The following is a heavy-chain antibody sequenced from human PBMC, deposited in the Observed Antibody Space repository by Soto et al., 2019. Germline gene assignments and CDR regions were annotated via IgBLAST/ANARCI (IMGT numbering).Heavy chain of an antibody. Sequence: QVQLQESGPGLVRPSETLSLTCTVSGGSISGYYWSWIRQPPGQGLEWLGDIYSSGTTSYNPSLNSRVTMSVDTSKNQFSLKVNSVTAADTAVYYCAGESYYGSGATVVAYWGQGTLVTVSS. CDR1: GGSISGYY. CDR2: IYSSGTT. CDR3: AGESYYGSGATVVAY. J-gene: IGHJ4*02. D-gene: IGHD3-10*01. V-gene: IGHV4-59*01.